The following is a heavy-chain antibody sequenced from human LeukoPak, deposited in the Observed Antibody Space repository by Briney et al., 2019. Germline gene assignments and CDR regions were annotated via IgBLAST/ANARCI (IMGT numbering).Heavy chain of an antibody. V-gene: IGHV4-61*02. D-gene: IGHD3-10*01. Sequence: PSETLSLTCTVSGGSISSGGSYFWNWIRQPAGKGLEWIGRIYTSGTANYNPSLKSRVTMSIDTSKTQFSLKLSSVTAADTAVYYCARASAHAFDIWGQGTMVTVSS. CDR2: IYTSGTA. J-gene: IGHJ3*02. CDR1: GGSISSGGSYF. CDR3: ARASAHAFDI.